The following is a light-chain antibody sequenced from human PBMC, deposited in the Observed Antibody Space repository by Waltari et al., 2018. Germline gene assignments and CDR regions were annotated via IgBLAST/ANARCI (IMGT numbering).Light chain of an antibody. CDR1: QYVKLH. CDR3: QQYNDWPRT. J-gene: IGKJ1*01. V-gene: IGKV3-15*01. CDR2: AAS. Sequence: EVVMTQSPATLSASPGESATLSCTASQYVKLHLDWYQQKPGQAPRLLIYAASTRAPGVPARFSGSGAGTDFTLTISSLQSEDSAVYYCQQYNDWPRTFGLGTKVEIK.